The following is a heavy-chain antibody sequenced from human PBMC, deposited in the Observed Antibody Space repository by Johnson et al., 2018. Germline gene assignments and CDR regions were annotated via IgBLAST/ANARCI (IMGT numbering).Heavy chain of an antibody. J-gene: IGHJ4*02. D-gene: IGHD2-2*01. CDR2: IRSKANNYAI. CDR1: GFSFSGSP. CDR3: AKDSADQKSVGVPAAIWGLDY. V-gene: IGHV3-73*02. Sequence: VQLQESGGGLVQXGGSLKLXCAASGFSFSGSPMHWVRQASGKGLEWVGRIRSKANNYAIAYGSSVKGRFTISRDDSKNTAYLQMNSLRTEDKAMYYCAKDSADQKSVGVPAAIWGLDYWGQGTLVTVSS.